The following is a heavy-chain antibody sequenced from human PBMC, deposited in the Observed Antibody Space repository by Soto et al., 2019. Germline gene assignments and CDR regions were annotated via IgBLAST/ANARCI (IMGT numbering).Heavy chain of an antibody. J-gene: IGHJ6*02. Sequence: PSETLSLTCTVSGGSISSDYWSWIRLPAGKGLEWIGRFYTSGSTNYNPSLKSRVTMSEDTSKNQFSLKLSSVTAADTAVYYCAREHWELPYYCYGMDVWGQGTTVTVSS. CDR1: GGSISSDY. D-gene: IGHD1-26*01. CDR2: FYTSGST. V-gene: IGHV4-4*07. CDR3: AREHWELPYYCYGMDV.